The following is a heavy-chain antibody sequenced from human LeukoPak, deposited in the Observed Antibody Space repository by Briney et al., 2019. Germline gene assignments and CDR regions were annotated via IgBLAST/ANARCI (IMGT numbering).Heavy chain of an antibody. CDR2: IYYSGST. CDR1: GGSISSYY. J-gene: IGHJ4*02. CDR3: ARESTVTNHFDY. Sequence: PSETLSLTCTVSGGSISSYYWSWIRQPPGKGLEWIGYIYYSGSTNYNPSLKSRVTISVDTSKNQFSLKLSSVTAADTAVYYCARESTVTNHFDYWGQGTLVTVSS. D-gene: IGHD4-17*01. V-gene: IGHV4-59*01.